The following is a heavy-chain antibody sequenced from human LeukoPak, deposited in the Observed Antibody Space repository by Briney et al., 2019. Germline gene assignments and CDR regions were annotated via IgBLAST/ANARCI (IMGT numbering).Heavy chain of an antibody. Sequence: SETLSLTCTVSGGSISSYYWSWIRQPPGKGLEWIGYIYYSGSTNYNPSLKSRVTISVDTSKNQLSLKLSSVTAADTAVYYCARGSSSGYRDAFDIWGQGTMVTVSS. J-gene: IGHJ3*02. CDR2: IYYSGST. V-gene: IGHV4-59*01. CDR3: ARGSSSGYRDAFDI. CDR1: GGSISSYY. D-gene: IGHD3-22*01.